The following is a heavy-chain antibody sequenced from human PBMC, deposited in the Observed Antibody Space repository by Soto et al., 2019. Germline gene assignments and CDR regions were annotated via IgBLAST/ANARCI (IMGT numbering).Heavy chain of an antibody. CDR1: GFTFSSYS. Sequence: GGSLRLSCAASGFTFSSYSMNWVRQAPGKGLEWVSYISSSSSTIYYADSVKGRFTISRDNAKNSLYLQMNSLRAEDTAVYYCARDPGYCSSASCYDNYWGQGTLVTVSS. CDR3: ARDPGYCSSASCYDNY. J-gene: IGHJ4*02. V-gene: IGHV3-48*01. D-gene: IGHD2-2*01. CDR2: ISSSSSTI.